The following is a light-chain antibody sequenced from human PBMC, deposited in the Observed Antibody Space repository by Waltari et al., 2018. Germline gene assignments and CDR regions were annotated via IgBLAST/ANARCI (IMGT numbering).Light chain of an antibody. CDR2: GAS. Sequence: EIVLTQSPGTLSLSPGERATLSCRASQTVRTTYLAWYQQRPGQAPTLLIYGASSRATGVPDRFRGSGSGTDLSLTISSLEPEDFAVYYCQQYDISPLTFGGGTKVEIK. J-gene: IGKJ4*01. CDR1: QTVRTTY. CDR3: QQYDISPLT. V-gene: IGKV3-20*01.